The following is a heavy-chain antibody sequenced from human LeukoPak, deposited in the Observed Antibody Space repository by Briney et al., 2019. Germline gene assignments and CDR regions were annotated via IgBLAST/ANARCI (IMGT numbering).Heavy chain of an antibody. CDR3: ARRIQLWSYWHFDL. CDR2: MFDRGSP. V-gene: IGHV4-4*09. J-gene: IGHJ2*01. D-gene: IGHD1-1*01. Sequence: SETLSLTCSVSGGSINGYSWGWVRQPPGKGLECIGYMFDRGSPNHHPSLQNRVTTSVDTSKNEISLRLTSVTAADTAVYYCARRIQLWSYWHFDLWGRGTLVTVSS. CDR1: GGSINGYS.